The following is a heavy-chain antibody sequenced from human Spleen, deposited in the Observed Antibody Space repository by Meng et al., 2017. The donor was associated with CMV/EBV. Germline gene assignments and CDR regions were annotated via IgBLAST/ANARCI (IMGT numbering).Heavy chain of an antibody. V-gene: IGHV1-8*02. CDR1: YSVTSYD. J-gene: IGHJ5*02. D-gene: IGHD3-10*01. CDR2: MNPKSGNT. CDR3: ARTQSYYGSGTYNWFDP. Sequence: YSVTSYDISSVRQATGQGLEWMGWMNPKSGNTGYAQKFQGRVSMTRNTSINTAYMELSSLRSEDTAVYFCARTQSYYGSGTYNWFDPWGQGTLVIVSS.